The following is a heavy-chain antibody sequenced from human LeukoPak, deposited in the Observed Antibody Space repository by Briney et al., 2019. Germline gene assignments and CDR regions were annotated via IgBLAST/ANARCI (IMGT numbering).Heavy chain of an antibody. CDR2: IRYDGSDK. CDR1: GFVFSTFG. D-gene: IGHD3-22*01. CDR3: AKGPSYIDSSGYYCSS. Sequence: GGSLRLSCAASGFVFSTFGMHWVRQAPGKGLEWVAYIRYDGSDKYYADSVKGRFTISRENSKNTLFLQMSGLRNEDTAVYYCAKGPSYIDSSGYYCSSWGQGISVTVSS. V-gene: IGHV3-30*02. J-gene: IGHJ5*02.